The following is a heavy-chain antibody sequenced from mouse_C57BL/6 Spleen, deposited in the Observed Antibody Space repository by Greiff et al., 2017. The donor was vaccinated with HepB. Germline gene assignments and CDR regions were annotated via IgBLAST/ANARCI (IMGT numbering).Heavy chain of an antibody. CDR2: IDPEDGDT. D-gene: IGHD2-3*01. V-gene: IGHV14-1*01. CDR1: GFNIKDYY. Sequence: EVQLQQSGAELVRPGASVKLSCTASGFNIKDYYMHWVKQRPEQGLEWIGRIDPEDGDTEYAPKFQGKATMTADTSSNTAYLQLSSLTSEDTAVYYCATWEWLLPFYYFDYWGQGTTLTVSS. J-gene: IGHJ2*01. CDR3: ATWEWLLPFYYFDY.